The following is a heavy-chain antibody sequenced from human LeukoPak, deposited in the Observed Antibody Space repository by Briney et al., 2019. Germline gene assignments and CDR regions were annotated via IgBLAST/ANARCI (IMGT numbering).Heavy chain of an antibody. J-gene: IGHJ6*02. Sequence: SETLSLTCTVSGGSISSYYWTWIRQPAGKGLEWIGRIYSSGSTDDNPSLKSRVTMSVDTSKNQFSLKLSSVTAADTAVYYCARDGVQQQVPPYYYYGMDVWGQGTTVTVSS. D-gene: IGHD3-3*01. V-gene: IGHV4-4*07. CDR3: ARDGVQQQVPPYYYYGMDV. CDR1: GGSISSYY. CDR2: IYSSGST.